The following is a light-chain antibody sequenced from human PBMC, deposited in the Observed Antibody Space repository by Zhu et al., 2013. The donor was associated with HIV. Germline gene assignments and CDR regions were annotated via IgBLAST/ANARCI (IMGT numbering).Light chain of an antibody. CDR2: DAS. CDR1: QGISGW. Sequence: DIQMTQSPSTLSASIGDRVSITCRASQGISGWLAWYQQKPGKAPKLLIYDASSLESGVPSRFSGAGYGTEFTLTITSLQPDDFATYYCLQYTDHSWTFGQGTKVEI. J-gene: IGKJ1*01. CDR3: LQYTDHSWT. V-gene: IGKV1-5*01.